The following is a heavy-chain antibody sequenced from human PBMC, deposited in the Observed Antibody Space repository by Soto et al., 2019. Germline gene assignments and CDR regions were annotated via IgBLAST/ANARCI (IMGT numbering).Heavy chain of an antibody. CDR2: ISGSGGST. V-gene: IGHV3-23*01. CDR1: GFTFSRYA. Sequence: PGGSLRLSCAASGFTFSRYAMSWVRQAPGKGLEWVSAISGSGGSTYYADSVKGRFTISRDNSKNTLYLQMNSLRAEDTAVYYCAKGRAARSRYNWFDPWGPGPLVTVSS. D-gene: IGHD6-6*01. CDR3: AKGRAARSRYNWFDP. J-gene: IGHJ5*02.